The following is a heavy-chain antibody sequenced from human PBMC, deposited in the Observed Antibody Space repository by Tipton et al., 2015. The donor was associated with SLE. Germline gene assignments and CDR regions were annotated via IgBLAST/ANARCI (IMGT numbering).Heavy chain of an antibody. Sequence: TLSLTCTVSGGSISSSTYYWGWIRQPPGKGLEWIASFSHGGSTYYNPSLKSRVTISVDTSKNQVSLIVRSVTAAETALYYCTRHETDGQFDPWGQGTLVTVSS. CDR1: GGSISSSTYY. D-gene: IGHD1-14*01. J-gene: IGHJ5*02. V-gene: IGHV4-39*01. CDR3: TRHETDGQFDP. CDR2: FSHGGST.